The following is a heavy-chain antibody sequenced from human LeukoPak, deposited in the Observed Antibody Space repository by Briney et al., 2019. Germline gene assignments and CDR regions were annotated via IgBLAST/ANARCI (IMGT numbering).Heavy chain of an antibody. J-gene: IGHJ6*02. Sequence: ASGKVSCKASGGTFSSYAISWVRQAPGQGLEWMGGIIPIFGTANYAQKFQGRVTITADESTSTAYMELSSLRSEDTAVYYCARSRTMVRGVIKNYGMDVWGQGTTVTVSS. V-gene: IGHV1-69*13. CDR3: ARSRTMVRGVIKNYGMDV. CDR1: GGTFSSYA. CDR2: IIPIFGTA. D-gene: IGHD3-10*01.